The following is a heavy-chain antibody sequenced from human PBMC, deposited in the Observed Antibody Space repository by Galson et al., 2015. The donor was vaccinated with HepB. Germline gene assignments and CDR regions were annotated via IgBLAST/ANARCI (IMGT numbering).Heavy chain of an antibody. CDR3: ARGKQDIVATKIFTPSNWFDP. Sequence: SETLSLTCGVYGGSFSDYYWSWIRQPPGKGLEWIGEINYSGITNYNPSLKSPVTISLDTSKNHFSLKLSAVTAADTAVYFCARGKQDIVATKIFTPSNWFDPWGQGTLVTVSS. D-gene: IGHD5-12*01. J-gene: IGHJ5*02. CDR2: INYSGIT. CDR1: GGSFSDYY. V-gene: IGHV4-34*01.